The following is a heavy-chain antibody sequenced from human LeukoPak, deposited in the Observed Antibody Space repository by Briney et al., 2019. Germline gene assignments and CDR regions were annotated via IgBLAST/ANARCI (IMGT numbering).Heavy chain of an antibody. CDR1: GDSISSGDYY. Sequence: SETLSLTCTVSGDSISSGDYYWSWIRQPAGKGLEWIGRMYTSGSTNYNPSLNSRVTISLDTSKNQFSLKLSSVTAADTAMYFCARSSLAVYFDYWGQGTLVTASS. V-gene: IGHV4-61*02. CDR2: MYTSGST. J-gene: IGHJ4*02. CDR3: ARSSLAVYFDY. D-gene: IGHD6-19*01.